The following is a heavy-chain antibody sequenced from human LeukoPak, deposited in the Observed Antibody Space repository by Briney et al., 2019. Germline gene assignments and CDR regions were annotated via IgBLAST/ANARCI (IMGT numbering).Heavy chain of an antibody. J-gene: IGHJ4*02. CDR2: IYYSGST. CDR3: ARAVHYSGTSDQYTGGWYYFDF. Sequence: SETLSLTCTVSGGSISSSSYYWGWIRQPPGKGLEWIGSIYYSGSTYCNPSLKSRVTISVDTSKNQFSLKLSSVTAADTAVYYCARAVHYSGTSDQYTGGWYYFDFWGQGTLVTVSS. CDR1: GGSISSSSYY. D-gene: IGHD3-10*01. V-gene: IGHV4-39*07.